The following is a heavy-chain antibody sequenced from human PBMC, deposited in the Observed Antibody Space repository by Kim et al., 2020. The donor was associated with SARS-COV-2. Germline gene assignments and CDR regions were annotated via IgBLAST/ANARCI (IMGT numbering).Heavy chain of an antibody. V-gene: IGHV1-18*01. J-gene: IGHJ5*02. Sequence: ASVKVSCKASGYTFTSYGISWVRQAPGQGLEWMGWISAYNGNTNYAQKLQGRVTMTTDTSTSTAYMELRSLRSDDTAVYYCARDETPYRSSSWFDPWGQGTLVTVSS. CDR3: ARDETPYRSSSWFDP. CDR2: ISAYNGNT. CDR1: GYTFTSYG. D-gene: IGHD2-2*01.